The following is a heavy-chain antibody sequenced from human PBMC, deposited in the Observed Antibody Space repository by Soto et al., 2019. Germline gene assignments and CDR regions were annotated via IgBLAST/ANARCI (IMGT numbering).Heavy chain of an antibody. CDR1: GFTFSSYA. D-gene: IGHD3-16*02. CDR3: AKDRPSIMITFGGVTVQPLDY. J-gene: IGHJ4*02. V-gene: IGHV3-23*01. Sequence: PGGSLRLSCVASGFTFSSYAMSWVRQAPGKGLEWVSGISGSGGTTYYADSVKGRFTISRDNSKNTLYLQMSSLRAEDTAVYYCAKDRPSIMITFGGVTVQPLDYWGQGTLVTVSS. CDR2: ISGSGGTT.